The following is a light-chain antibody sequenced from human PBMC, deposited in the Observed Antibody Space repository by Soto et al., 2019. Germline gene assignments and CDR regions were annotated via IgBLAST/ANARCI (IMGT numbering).Light chain of an antibody. CDR2: RAS. CDR1: QTISSW. Sequence: DIQMTQSPSTLSVSVGDRVTITCGASQTISSWMDWYQKKKGKAPKLVIYRASTLKSGVPSRFSGSGSGTELTLTISSLQHDDFETYYCQHYNSSPEAFGHGTKVDIK. CDR3: QHYNSSPEA. V-gene: IGKV1-5*03. J-gene: IGKJ1*01.